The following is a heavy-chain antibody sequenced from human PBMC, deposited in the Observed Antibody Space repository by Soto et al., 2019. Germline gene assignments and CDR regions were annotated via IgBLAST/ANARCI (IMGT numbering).Heavy chain of an antibody. J-gene: IGHJ4*02. CDR2: IYYSGST. D-gene: IGHD3-9*01. CDR3: ARGGSSLRYFDWSIPPFDY. CDR1: GGSISSGGYY. Sequence: SETLSLTCTVSGGSISSGGYYWSWIRQHPGKGLEWIGYIYYSGSTYYNPSLKSRVTISVDTSKNQFSLKLSSVTAADTAVYYCARGGSSLRYFDWSIPPFDYWGQGTLVTVSS. V-gene: IGHV4-31*03.